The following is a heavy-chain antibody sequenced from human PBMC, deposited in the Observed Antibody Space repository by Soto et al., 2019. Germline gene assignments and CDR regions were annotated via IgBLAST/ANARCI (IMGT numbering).Heavy chain of an antibody. V-gene: IGHV3-15*05. Sequence: EVQLVESGGGLVKPGVTLSLSGAASGFSFSNGWMSWVRQAPGKGLEWVGRIKSKTDGETTDYAAPVKGRFTISRDDSKNTLYLQMNSLKIEDTAVYYCSTAEWEWGQGTLVTVSS. CDR3: STAEWE. J-gene: IGHJ1*01. D-gene: IGHD1-26*01. CDR1: GFSFSNGW. CDR2: IKSKTDGETT.